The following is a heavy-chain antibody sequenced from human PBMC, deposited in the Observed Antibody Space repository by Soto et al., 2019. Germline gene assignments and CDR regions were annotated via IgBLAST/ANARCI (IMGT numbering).Heavy chain of an antibody. V-gene: IGHV3-66*01. CDR3: ARDSYSAS. CDR1: GFIVSTSY. D-gene: IGHD1-26*01. Sequence: GGSLRLSCAASGFIVSTSYMYWVRQAPGKGLEWVSVIYTGGNAYYADSVKGRFTISRDDSKNTVYLQMNSLRAEDTAVYYCARDSYSASWGQGTLVTVSS. J-gene: IGHJ5*02. CDR2: IYTGGNA.